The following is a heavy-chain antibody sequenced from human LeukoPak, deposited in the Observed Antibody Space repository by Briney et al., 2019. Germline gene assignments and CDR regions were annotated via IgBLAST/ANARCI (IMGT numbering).Heavy chain of an antibody. V-gene: IGHV3-30*03. Sequence: QSGGSLRLSCAASGFTFSSNGMRWVRQAPGKGLEWVAVISYDGSNKYYADSVKGRFTISRDNSKNTVYLQMTSLRAEDTAVYYCAREYSSSWYSFDYWGQGTLVTVSS. CDR2: ISYDGSNK. CDR3: AREYSSSWYSFDY. D-gene: IGHD6-13*01. CDR1: GFTFSSNG. J-gene: IGHJ4*02.